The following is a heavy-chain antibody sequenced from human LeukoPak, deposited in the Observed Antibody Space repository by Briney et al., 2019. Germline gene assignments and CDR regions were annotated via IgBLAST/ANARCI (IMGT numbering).Heavy chain of an antibody. CDR1: GFTFSSYW. D-gene: IGHD4-23*01. Sequence: QSGGSLRLSCAASGFTFSSYWMSWVRQAPGKGLEWVANIKQDGSEKYYVDSVKGRFTISRDDAKNSLYLQMNSLRAEDTAVYYCVRVAGGNSPYYFDYWGQGTLVTVSS. V-gene: IGHV3-7*01. CDR3: VRVAGGNSPYYFDY. CDR2: IKQDGSEK. J-gene: IGHJ4*02.